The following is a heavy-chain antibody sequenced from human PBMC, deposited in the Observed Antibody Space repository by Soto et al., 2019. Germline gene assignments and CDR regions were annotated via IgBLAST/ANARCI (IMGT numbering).Heavy chain of an antibody. CDR2: IYSGGTT. CDR1: GFIVSSDY. Sequence: GESLNISCAASGFIVSSDYMTWFRQAPGNGLEWVSIIYSGGTTYYTDSVKGRFTISRDNSKNTLYLQMNSLRAEDTALYYCARGRGYYGMDVWGQGTTVTVSS. J-gene: IGHJ6*02. CDR3: ARGRGYYGMDV. V-gene: IGHV3-53*01.